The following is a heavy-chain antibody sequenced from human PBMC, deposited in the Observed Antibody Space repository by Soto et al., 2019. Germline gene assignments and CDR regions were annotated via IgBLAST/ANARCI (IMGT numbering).Heavy chain of an antibody. CDR1: GFTFSSYS. CDR3: AREGGVYDSSGYYVYEYFQH. Sequence: GGSLRLSCAASGFTFSSYSMNWVRQAPGKGLEWVSYISSSSSTIYYADSVKGRFTISRDNAKNSLYLQMNSLRDEDTAVYYCAREGGVYDSSGYYVYEYFQHWGQGTLVTVSS. J-gene: IGHJ1*01. V-gene: IGHV3-48*02. CDR2: ISSSSSTI. D-gene: IGHD3-22*01.